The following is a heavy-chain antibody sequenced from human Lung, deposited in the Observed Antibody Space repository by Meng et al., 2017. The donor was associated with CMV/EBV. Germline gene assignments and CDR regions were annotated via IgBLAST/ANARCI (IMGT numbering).Heavy chain of an antibody. Sequence: SETLSLXXTVSDDSISSRSYYWGWIRQPPGKGLEWIGSIYYSGSTYYNPSLKSRVTISVDTSKNQFSLTMSSVTAADTAVYYCARINIASRRAIDYWGQGTXVTVSS. J-gene: IGHJ4*02. CDR1: DDSISSRSYY. CDR2: IYYSGST. CDR3: ARINIASRRAIDY. D-gene: IGHD6-6*01. V-gene: IGHV4-39*07.